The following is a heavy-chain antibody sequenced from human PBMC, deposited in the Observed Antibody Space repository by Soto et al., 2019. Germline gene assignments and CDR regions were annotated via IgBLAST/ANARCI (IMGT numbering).Heavy chain of an antibody. Sequence: EVLLVESGGGLVKPGGSLRLSCAASGFTFSSYSMNWVRQAPGKGLEWVSSISSSSSYIYYADSVKGPFTISRDNAKAFLDLQKNSLGAEDTAVYYCARDGGRRFRGVLDYWGQGTLVTVSS. CDR1: GFTFSSYS. V-gene: IGHV3-21*01. J-gene: IGHJ4*02. D-gene: IGHD3-10*01. CDR3: ARDGGRRFRGVLDY. CDR2: ISSSSSYI.